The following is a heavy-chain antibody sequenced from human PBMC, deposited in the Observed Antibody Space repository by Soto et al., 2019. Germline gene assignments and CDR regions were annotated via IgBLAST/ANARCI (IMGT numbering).Heavy chain of an antibody. CDR2: IYYSGIT. D-gene: IGHD5-12*01. CDR1: GGSISSSSYY. CDR3: ARKWLQFYGTDV. V-gene: IGHV4-39*01. Sequence: SETLSLTCTVSGGSISSSSYYWGWIRQPPGKGLEWIGSIYYSGITYYNPSLNSRVTIYVDTSKNQFSLKLNSVTAADTAVYYCARKWLQFYGTDVWGQGTTVTVSS. J-gene: IGHJ6*02.